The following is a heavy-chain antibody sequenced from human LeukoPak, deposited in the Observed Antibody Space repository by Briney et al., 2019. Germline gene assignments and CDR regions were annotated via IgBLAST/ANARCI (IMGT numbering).Heavy chain of an antibody. D-gene: IGHD1-26*01. V-gene: IGHV3-30*04. CDR3: AKDNVGAKSYYYYYMDV. Sequence: GRSLRLSCAASGFTFSSYVMHWVRQAPGKGLEWVAIISYDGSNEYYADSVKGRFTISRDNSKNTLYLQMNSLRAEDTAVYYCAKDNVGAKSYYYYYMDVWGKGTTVTISS. CDR1: GFTFSSYV. CDR2: ISYDGSNE. J-gene: IGHJ6*03.